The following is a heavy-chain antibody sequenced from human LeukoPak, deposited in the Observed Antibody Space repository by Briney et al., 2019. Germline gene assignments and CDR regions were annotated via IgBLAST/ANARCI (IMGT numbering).Heavy chain of an antibody. CDR1: GFTFSTYI. D-gene: IGHD1-26*01. J-gene: IGHJ4*02. V-gene: IGHV3-21*04. CDR2: ISGSSSYI. CDR3: ARGMGHYSGSFAH. Sequence: GGSLRLSCAASGFTFSTYIMNWVRQAPGKGLEWVSSISGSSSYIYYADSVKGRFTISRDNAKNSLYLQMNSLKAEDTAVYYCARGMGHYSGSFAHWGQGTLVTVSS.